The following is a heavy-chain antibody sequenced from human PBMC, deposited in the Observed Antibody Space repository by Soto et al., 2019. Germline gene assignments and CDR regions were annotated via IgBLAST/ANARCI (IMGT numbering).Heavy chain of an antibody. D-gene: IGHD6-13*01. J-gene: IGHJ6*03. V-gene: IGHV3-9*01. CDR3: AKSGYSSSWYYYYYYYMDV. CDR1: GFTFDDYA. CDR2: ISWNSGSI. Sequence: GGSLRLSCAASGFTFDDYAMHWVRQAPGKGLEWVSGISWNSGSIGYADSVKGRFTISRDNAKNSLYLQMNSLRAEDTALYYCAKSGYSSSWYYYYYYYMDVWGKGTTVTVSS.